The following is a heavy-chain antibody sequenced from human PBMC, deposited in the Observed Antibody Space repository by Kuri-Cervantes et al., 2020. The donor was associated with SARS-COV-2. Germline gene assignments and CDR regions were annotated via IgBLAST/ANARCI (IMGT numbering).Heavy chain of an antibody. V-gene: IGHV3-30-3*01. CDR2: ISYDGSNK. Sequence: GGSLRLSCAASGFTFSSYAMSWVRQAPGKGLEWVAVISYDGSNKYYADSVKGRFTISRDNSKNTLYLQMNSLRAEDTAVYYCARAAFYYYYYMDVWGKGTTVTVSS. J-gene: IGHJ6*03. CDR3: ARAAFYYYYYMDV. CDR1: GFTFSSYA.